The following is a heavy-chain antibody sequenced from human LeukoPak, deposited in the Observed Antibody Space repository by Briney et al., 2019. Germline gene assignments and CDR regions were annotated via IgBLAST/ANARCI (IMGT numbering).Heavy chain of an antibody. CDR3: ATYATVVTLFGY. V-gene: IGHV1-24*01. J-gene: IGHJ4*02. D-gene: IGHD4-23*01. CDR2: FDPEDGET. CDR1: GYTLTELS. Sequence: GASVKVSCKVSGYTLTELSMHWVRQAPGKGLEWMGGFDPEDGETIYAQEFQGRVTMTEDTSTDTAYMELSSLRSEDTAVYYCATYATVVTLFGYWGQGTLVTVSS.